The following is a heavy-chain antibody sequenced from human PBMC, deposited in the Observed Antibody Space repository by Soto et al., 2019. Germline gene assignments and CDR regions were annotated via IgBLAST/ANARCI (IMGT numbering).Heavy chain of an antibody. CDR2: IYYSGST. CDR3: ARDINGGSSGYPAYVNCFDP. Sequence: PSETMSLTCTVSGGSISSGGYYWSWIRQHPGKGLEWIGYIYYSGSTYYNPSLKSRVTISVDTSKNQFSLKLSSVTAADTAVYYCARDINGGSSGYPAYVNCFDPWGQGTLVTVSS. D-gene: IGHD3-22*01. V-gene: IGHV4-31*03. J-gene: IGHJ5*02. CDR1: GGSISSGGYY.